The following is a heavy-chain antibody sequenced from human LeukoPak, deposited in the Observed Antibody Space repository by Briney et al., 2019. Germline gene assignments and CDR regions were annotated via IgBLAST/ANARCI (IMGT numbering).Heavy chain of an antibody. CDR3: VRREYCTTTSCYIRGMDY. J-gene: IGHJ4*02. V-gene: IGHV4-34*01. CDR2: INHSGST. Sequence: PSETLSLTCAVYGGSFSGYYWSWIRQPPGKGLEWIGEINHSGSTNYNPSLKSRVTISVDTSKNQFSLKLSSVTAADTAVYFCVRREYCTTTSCYIRGMDYWGQGTLVTVSS. D-gene: IGHD2-2*02. CDR1: GGSFSGYY.